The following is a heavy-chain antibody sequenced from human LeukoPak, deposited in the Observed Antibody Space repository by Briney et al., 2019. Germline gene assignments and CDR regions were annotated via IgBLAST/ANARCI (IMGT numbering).Heavy chain of an antibody. D-gene: IGHD2-15*01. J-gene: IGHJ4*02. CDR2: IKTSGST. CDR1: GASISTYY. Sequence: SETLSLTCRVSGASISTYYWSWIRQPVGKGLEWIGQIKTSGSTHYNSSLESRVTMSLDTSKKQFSLNLTSVTAADTAVYYCARVGGGSCYDYWGQGTLVTVSS. V-gene: IGHV4-4*07. CDR3: ARVGGGSCYDY.